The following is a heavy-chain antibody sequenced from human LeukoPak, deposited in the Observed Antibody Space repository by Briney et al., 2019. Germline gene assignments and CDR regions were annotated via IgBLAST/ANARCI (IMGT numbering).Heavy chain of an antibody. CDR1: RFTFSSYW. Sequence: GGSLRLSCAASRFTFSSYWMTWVRQAPGKGLEWVANIKQDGSEKYYVGSVKGRFTISRDNTKNSLYLQMNSLRAEDTAVYYCASDGGYGGVFDYWGQGTLVTVSS. D-gene: IGHD5-12*01. V-gene: IGHV3-7*05. J-gene: IGHJ4*02. CDR2: IKQDGSEK. CDR3: ASDGGYGGVFDY.